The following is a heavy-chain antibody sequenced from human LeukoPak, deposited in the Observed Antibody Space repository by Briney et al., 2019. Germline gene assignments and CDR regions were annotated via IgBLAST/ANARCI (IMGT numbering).Heavy chain of an antibody. CDR1: GFTFSYYG. CDR2: IWYDGGSK. V-gene: IGHV3-33*01. Sequence: PGGSLRLSCAASGFTFSYYGMHWVRQAPGKGLEWVANIWYDGGSKYYADSVKGRFTISRDNSKNTLNLQMNSLRADDTAAYFCVRDSSGDSSGRPSLDYWGQGTLVTVSS. J-gene: IGHJ4*02. CDR3: VRDSSGDSSGRPSLDY. D-gene: IGHD3-10*01.